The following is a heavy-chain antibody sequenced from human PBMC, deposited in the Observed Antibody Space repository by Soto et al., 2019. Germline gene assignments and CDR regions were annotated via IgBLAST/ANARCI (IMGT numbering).Heavy chain of an antibody. D-gene: IGHD5-18*01. J-gene: IGHJ4*02. CDR1: ELTLSNAR. CDR2: IKSKTEGGTP. CDR3: TKLIRGFSYSRY. Sequence: EVQLVESGGGLVKPGGSLRLSCVASELTLSNARMSWVRQAPGKGLEWVGRIKSKTEGGTPDYAAPVKGRFTLSSDDSKNTLELQMNSRITEDAAVYYCTKLIRGFSYSRYWGQGTLVTVSS. V-gene: IGHV3-15*01.